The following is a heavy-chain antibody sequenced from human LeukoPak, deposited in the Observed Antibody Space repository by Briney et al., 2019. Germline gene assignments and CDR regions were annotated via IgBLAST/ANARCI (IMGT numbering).Heavy chain of an antibody. J-gene: IGHJ4*02. Sequence: GGSLRLSCAVSGFAFGSEAMSWVRQAPGKGLEWVAFIQYDGTNKYYADSVKGRFTISRDNSKNTLYLQMNSLRAEDTAVYYCARGTPYCSSASCYNYWGQGTLVTVSS. CDR3: ARGTPYCSSASCYNY. D-gene: IGHD2-2*02. V-gene: IGHV3-30*04. CDR2: IQYDGTNK. CDR1: GFAFGSEA.